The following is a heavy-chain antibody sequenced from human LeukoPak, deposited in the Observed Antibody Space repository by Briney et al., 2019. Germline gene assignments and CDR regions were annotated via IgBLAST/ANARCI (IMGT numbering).Heavy chain of an antibody. Sequence: SGGSLRLSCAASGFTFSSYPMHWVRQAPGKGLEYVSAITSDGGSTYYANSVKGRFTISRDNSKNTLYLQMGSLTTEDMAVYYCARGEGGRYAYWGQGTLVTVPS. CDR3: ARGEGGRYAY. V-gene: IGHV3-64*01. D-gene: IGHD3-9*01. CDR2: ITSDGGST. J-gene: IGHJ4*02. CDR1: GFTFSSYP.